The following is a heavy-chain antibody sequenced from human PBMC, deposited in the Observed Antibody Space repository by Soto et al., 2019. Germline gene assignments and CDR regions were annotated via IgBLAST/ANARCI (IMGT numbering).Heavy chain of an antibody. CDR1: GFTLTSYA. D-gene: IGHD3-10*01. Sequence: PGGSLRLSCAASGFTLTSYAMSGVRQAPGKGLEWVSAISGSGGSTYYADSVKGRFTISRDNSKNTLYLQMNSLRAEDTAVYYCAKDRGGSYYIDYWGQGTLVTVSS. CDR2: ISGSGGST. V-gene: IGHV3-23*01. CDR3: AKDRGGSYYIDY. J-gene: IGHJ4*02.